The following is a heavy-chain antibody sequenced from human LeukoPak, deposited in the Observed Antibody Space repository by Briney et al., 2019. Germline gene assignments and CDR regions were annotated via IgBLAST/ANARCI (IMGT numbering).Heavy chain of an antibody. CDR1: GYTFTSHY. CDR3: ARDCSSTACQGPVLDF. V-gene: IGHV1-46*01. J-gene: IGHJ4*02. CDR2: IHPSGGNP. D-gene: IGHD6-13*01. Sequence: ASLKISCKASGYTFTSHYVHWVRQAPGQGLEWMGIIHPSGGNPRSTENFQGRVTMTRDTSTSTVYLELRSLTSQDTAVYYCARDCSSTACQGPVLDFWGQGTLVTVS.